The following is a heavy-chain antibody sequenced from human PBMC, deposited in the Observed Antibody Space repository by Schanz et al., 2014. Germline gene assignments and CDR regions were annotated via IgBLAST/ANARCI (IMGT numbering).Heavy chain of an antibody. CDR2: IIPIVDIT. Sequence: QVQLVQSGAEVRKPGSSVRVSCKASGGTFTSYAFSWVRQAPGQGLEWMGRIIPIVDITNYAQKFLGRVTITADKSTSTAYMELKSLRSADTAVYYCVRDGDERLVVIFDQWGQGTLVTVSS. V-gene: IGHV1-69*04. J-gene: IGHJ4*02. D-gene: IGHD3-22*01. CDR1: GGTFTSYA. CDR3: VRDGDERLVVIFDQ.